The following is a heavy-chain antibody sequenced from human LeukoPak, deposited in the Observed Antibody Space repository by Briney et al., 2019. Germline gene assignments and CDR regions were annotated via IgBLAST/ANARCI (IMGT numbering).Heavy chain of an antibody. CDR1: GFTFSSYG. Sequence: GGSLRLSCAASGFTFSSYGMHWVRQAPGMGLEWVAVIWYGGSNKYYADSVKGRFTISRDNSKNTLYLQMNSLRAEDTAVYYCAKDGEAYCGGDCYSYYYYYMDVWGKGTTVTVSS. CDR3: AKDGEAYCGGDCYSYYYYYMDV. CDR2: IWYGGSNK. V-gene: IGHV3-30*02. J-gene: IGHJ6*03. D-gene: IGHD2-21*01.